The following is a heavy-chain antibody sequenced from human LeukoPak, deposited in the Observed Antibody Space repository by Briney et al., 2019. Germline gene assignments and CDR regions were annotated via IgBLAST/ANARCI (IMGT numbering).Heavy chain of an antibody. CDR1: GGTFIIYA. Sequence: SVTVSCTASGGTFIIYAISWVRQAPGQGVEWMGRIIPILGIANYAQKFQGRVTITADKSTSTAYMELSSLRSEDTAVYYCARAYYYDSSGYCDCWGQGTLVTVSS. J-gene: IGHJ4*02. CDR2: IIPILGIA. D-gene: IGHD3-22*01. CDR3: ARAYYYDSSGYCDC. V-gene: IGHV1-69*04.